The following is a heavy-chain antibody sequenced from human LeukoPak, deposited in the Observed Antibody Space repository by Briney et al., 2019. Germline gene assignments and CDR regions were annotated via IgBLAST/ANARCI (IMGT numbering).Heavy chain of an antibody. J-gene: IGHJ5*02. CDR2: IRYDGSNK. Sequence: GGPLTLSYAASGFTFSSYYMHWLRQAPGKGLEWVALIRYDGSNKYYIHSVKGRFTISRDNSKNTLYLQMHSLRVEDPAVYYCAKDVGGTAGWFDPWGQGTLVTVSS. D-gene: IGHD1-26*01. CDR1: GFTFSSYY. CDR3: AKDVGGTAGWFDP. V-gene: IGHV3-30*02.